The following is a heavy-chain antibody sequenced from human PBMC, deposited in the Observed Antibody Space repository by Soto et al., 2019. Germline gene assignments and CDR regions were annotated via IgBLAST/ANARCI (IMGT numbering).Heavy chain of an antibody. CDR2: INHSGGT. V-gene: IGHV4-34*01. Sequence: PSETLSLTCSFYGGSIGGYTWTWIRQAPGKGLEWIGEINHSGGTNYNSSLKSRVIISVDTTKNQFSLIVYSVTAADTAVYYCARDRQYYHFWSGNQNEGHHGMDVWGQGTTVTVSS. CDR1: GGSIGGYT. CDR3: ARDRQYYHFWSGNQNEGHHGMDV. D-gene: IGHD3-3*02. J-gene: IGHJ6*02.